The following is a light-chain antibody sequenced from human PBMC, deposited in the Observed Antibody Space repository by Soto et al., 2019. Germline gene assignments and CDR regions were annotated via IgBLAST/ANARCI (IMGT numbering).Light chain of an antibody. J-gene: IGKJ1*01. V-gene: IGKV3-20*01. CDR1: QSINSF. CDR2: GAS. Sequence: EIVMTQSPATLSVSPGERATLSCRASQSINSFLARYQQRRGQAPRLLIHGASNRATGIPDRFSGSGSGTDFTLTISRLENEDFAVYYCQQYGGSPRTFGQGTKVDIK. CDR3: QQYGGSPRT.